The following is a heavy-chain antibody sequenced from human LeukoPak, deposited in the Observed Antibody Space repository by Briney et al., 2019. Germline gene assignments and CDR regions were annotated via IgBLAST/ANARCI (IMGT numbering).Heavy chain of an antibody. CDR2: IIPILGIA. V-gene: IGHV1-69*04. Sequence: GASVKVSCKASGGTFSSYAISWVRQAPGQGLEWMGRIIPILGIANYAQKFQGSVTITADKSTSTAYMELSSLRSEDTAVYYCASLSLGELSPLSYWGQGTLVTVSS. CDR1: GGTFSSYA. D-gene: IGHD3-16*02. J-gene: IGHJ4*02. CDR3: ASLSLGELSPLSY.